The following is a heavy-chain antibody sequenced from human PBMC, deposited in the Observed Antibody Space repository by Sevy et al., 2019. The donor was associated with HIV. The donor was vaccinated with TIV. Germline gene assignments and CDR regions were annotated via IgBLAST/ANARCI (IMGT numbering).Heavy chain of an antibody. V-gene: IGHV1-46*01. D-gene: IGHD3-10*01. CDR1: GYTFTSYY. J-gene: IGHJ4*02. Sequence: ASVKVSCKASGYTFTSYYMHWVRQAPGQGLEWMGIINPSGGSTSYAQKFQGRVTMTRDTSTSTVYMELSSLRSEDTAVYYCARDFMVRGVISHVLDYLGQGTLVTVSS. CDR3: ARDFMVRGVISHVLDY. CDR2: INPSGGST.